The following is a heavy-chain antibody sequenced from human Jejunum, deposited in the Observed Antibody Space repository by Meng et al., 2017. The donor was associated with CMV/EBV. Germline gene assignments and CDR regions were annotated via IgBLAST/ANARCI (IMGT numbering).Heavy chain of an antibody. Sequence: QVQRQQSGPGLVKPSGTLSLTCTVSGDSISSDIWWSWVRQPPGKGLEWIGEVYHRGDTNYSPSLKSRVDISVDKSKNQFYLSLFSVTAADTAVYYCGRDQGRELINHWGQGTLVTVSS. CDR1: GDSISSDIW. J-gene: IGHJ4*02. V-gene: IGHV4-4*02. D-gene: IGHD1-7*01. CDR2: VYHRGDT. CDR3: GRDQGRELINH.